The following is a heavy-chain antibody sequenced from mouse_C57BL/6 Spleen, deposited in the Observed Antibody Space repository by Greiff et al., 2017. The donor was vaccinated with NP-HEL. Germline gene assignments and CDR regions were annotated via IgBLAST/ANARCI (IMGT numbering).Heavy chain of an antibody. CDR2: ISSGSSTI. CDR1: GFTFSDYG. Sequence: EVKLQESGGGLVKPGGSLKLSCAASGFTFSDYGMHWVRQAPEKGLEWVAYISSGSSTIYYADTVKGRFTISRDNAKNTLFLQMTSLRSEDTAMYYCAMGPYYFDYWGQGTTLTVSS. CDR3: AMGPYYFDY. V-gene: IGHV5-17*01. J-gene: IGHJ2*01.